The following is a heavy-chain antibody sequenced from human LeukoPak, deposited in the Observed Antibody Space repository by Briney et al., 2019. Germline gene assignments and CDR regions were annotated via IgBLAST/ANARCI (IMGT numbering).Heavy chain of an antibody. CDR2: IYSGGST. D-gene: IGHD4-23*01. CDR3: ARDWTVGDPFDY. V-gene: IGHV3-53*01. J-gene: IGHJ4*02. Sequence: GGSLRLSCAASGVTVSSNYMSWVRQAPGKGLEWVSVIYSGGSTYYADSVKGRFTISRDNSKNTLYLQMNSLRVEDTAVYYCARDWTVGDPFDYWGQGTLVTVSS. CDR1: GVTVSSNY.